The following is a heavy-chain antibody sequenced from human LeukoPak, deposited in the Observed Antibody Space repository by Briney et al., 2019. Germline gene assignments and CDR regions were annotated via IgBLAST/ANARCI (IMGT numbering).Heavy chain of an antibody. CDR3: ARQVATKGEWAFDI. CDR1: GGSINSSSYY. CDR2: IFYSGNT. V-gene: IGHV4-39*01. D-gene: IGHD5-12*01. Sequence: SETLSLTCTVSGGSINSSSYYWGWIRQPPGKGLEWIGSIFYSGNTYDNPSLKSRVTISVDTSKNQFSLKLNSVTAADTAMYYCARQVATKGEWAFDIWGQGTMVAASS. J-gene: IGHJ3*02.